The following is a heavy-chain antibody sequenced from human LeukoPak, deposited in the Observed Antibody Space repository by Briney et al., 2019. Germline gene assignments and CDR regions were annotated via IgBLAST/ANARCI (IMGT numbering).Heavy chain of an antibody. CDR1: GFTFNDYW. J-gene: IGHJ3*02. Sequence: PGGSLRLSCAASGFTFNDYWMHWVRQAPGQGLVWVSRINTDGSRIYYADSVKGRFTISRDNAKNTVYLEMNSLRAEDTAVYYCARDLAGYYDSWGQGTMVTVSS. CDR3: ARDLAGYYDS. CDR2: INTDGSRI. D-gene: IGHD2-8*01. V-gene: IGHV3-74*01.